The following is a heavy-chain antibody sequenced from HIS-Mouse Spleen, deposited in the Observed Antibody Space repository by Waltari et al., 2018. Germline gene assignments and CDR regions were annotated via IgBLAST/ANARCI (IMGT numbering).Heavy chain of an antibody. CDR2: IYYSGSN. CDR1: GGSISSSSYY. D-gene: IGHD6-13*01. CDR3: AREIPYSSSWYDWYFDL. V-gene: IGHV4-39*07. J-gene: IGHJ2*01. Sequence: QLQLQESGPGLVKPSETLSLTCTVSGGSISSSSYYWGWIRQPPGKGLEWIGRIYYSGSNYYSPSLKSRVTISVDTSKNQFSLKLSSVTAADTAVYYCAREIPYSSSWYDWYFDLWGRGTLVTVSS.